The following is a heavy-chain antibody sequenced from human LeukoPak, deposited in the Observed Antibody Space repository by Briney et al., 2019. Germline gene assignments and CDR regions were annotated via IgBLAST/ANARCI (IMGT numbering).Heavy chain of an antibody. CDR1: GGSISGYY. V-gene: IGHV4-59*01. D-gene: IGHD6-19*01. CDR3: ARGSYSLDSSSSPLGPLFDS. Sequence: PSETLSLTCSVSGGSISGYYWNWIRLPPGKGLERIGYIYYTGSTNYNPSLQSRVTISGDTSKKQFSLKLTSLTAADTAVYYCARGSYSLDSSSSPLGPLFDSWGQGTLVTVSS. CDR2: IYYTGST. J-gene: IGHJ4*02.